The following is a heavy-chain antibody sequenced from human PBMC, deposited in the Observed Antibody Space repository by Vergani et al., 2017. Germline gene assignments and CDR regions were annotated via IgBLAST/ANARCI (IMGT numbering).Heavy chain of an antibody. J-gene: IGHJ5*02. V-gene: IGHV4-61*01. CDR3: AREYSSSSLYQLGGDWFDP. Sequence: QVQLQESGPGLVKPSETLSLTCTVSGGSVSSGSYYWSWIRQPPGKGLEWIGYIYYSGSTNYNPSLKSRVTMTRDTSISTAYMELSRLRSDDTAVYYCAREYSSSSLYQLGGDWFDPWGQGTLVTVSS. CDR1: GGSVSSGSYY. D-gene: IGHD6-6*01. CDR2: IYYSGST.